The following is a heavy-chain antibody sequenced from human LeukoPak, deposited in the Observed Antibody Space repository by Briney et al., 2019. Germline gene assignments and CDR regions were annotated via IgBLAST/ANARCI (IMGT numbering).Heavy chain of an antibody. V-gene: IGHV1-2*02. J-gene: IGHJ4*02. CDR1: GYTFTGYY. D-gene: IGHD5-12*01. Sequence: ASVKVSCKASGYTFTGYYMHWVRQAPGQGLEWMGWINPNSGGTNYAQKFQGRVTMTRDTSISTAYMELSRLRSDDTAVYYCARSRWVATYLGYWGQGALVTVSS. CDR2: INPNSGGT. CDR3: ARSRWVATYLGY.